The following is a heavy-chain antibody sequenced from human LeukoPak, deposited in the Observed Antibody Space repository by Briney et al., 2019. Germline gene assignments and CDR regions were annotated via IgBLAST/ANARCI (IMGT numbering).Heavy chain of an antibody. J-gene: IGHJ4*02. CDR1: GVSISSYY. D-gene: IGHD6-13*01. Sequence: SETLSLTCTVFGVSISSYYWTWIRQPPGQGLEWIGYIYYSGSTKYNPSLKSRVTISVDTSKNQFSLKLSSVTAADTAVYYCARLRYSSSWSTFDYWGQGSLVTVSS. CDR2: IYYSGST. V-gene: IGHV4-59*08. CDR3: ARLRYSSSWSTFDY.